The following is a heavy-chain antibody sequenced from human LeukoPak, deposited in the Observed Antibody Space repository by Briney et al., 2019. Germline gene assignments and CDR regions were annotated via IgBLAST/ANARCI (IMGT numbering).Heavy chain of an antibody. CDR2: IYYSGST. Sequence: SETLSLTCTVSDGSINSYYWSWIRQPPGKGLEWIGYIYYSGSTNYNPSLKSRVTISVDTSKNQFSLKLSSVTAADTAVYYCARAHSSSSPVNYFDYWGQGTLVTVSS. J-gene: IGHJ4*02. CDR1: DGSINSYY. V-gene: IGHV4-59*08. D-gene: IGHD6-6*01. CDR3: ARAHSSSSPVNYFDY.